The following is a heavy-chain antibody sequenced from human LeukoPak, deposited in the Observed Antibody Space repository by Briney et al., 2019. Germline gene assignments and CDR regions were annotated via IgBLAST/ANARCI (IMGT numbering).Heavy chain of an antibody. D-gene: IGHD2-15*01. J-gene: IGHJ6*03. Sequence: SETLSLTCTVSGGSISSGSYYWSWIRQPAGKGLEWIGRIYTSGSTNYNPPLRSRVTISVDTSKNQFSLKLSSVTAADTAVYYCARQRRWPRGPYYYYMDVWGKGTTVTISS. V-gene: IGHV4-61*02. CDR3: ARQRRWPRGPYYYYMDV. CDR1: GGSISSGSYY. CDR2: IYTSGST.